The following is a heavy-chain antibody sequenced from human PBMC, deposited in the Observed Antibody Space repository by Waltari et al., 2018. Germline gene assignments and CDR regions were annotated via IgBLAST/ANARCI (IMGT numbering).Heavy chain of an antibody. J-gene: IGHJ4*02. V-gene: IGHV4-39*07. CDR3: ARRVGDVLTGWPEFFDY. CDR2: IFFNGTH. CDR1: GDYITNTNYH. Sequence: QLQLQESGPGLMKPSETLSLACTVSGDYITNTNYHWAWIRQPPGKGLQWIATIFFNGTHYYNPSLKSRVLISVDTSKNQFSLRVTSVTVADTAVYFCARRVGDVLTGWPEFFDYWGQGNMVIVSP. D-gene: IGHD3-9*01.